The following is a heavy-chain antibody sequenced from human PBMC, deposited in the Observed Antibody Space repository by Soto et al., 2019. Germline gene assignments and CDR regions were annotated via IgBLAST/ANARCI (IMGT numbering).Heavy chain of an antibody. CDR1: GFTVSSNY. J-gene: IGHJ5*02. CDR2: IYSGGST. CDR3: ARALSERLLWFGELPFGLRFDP. Sequence: GGSLRLSCAASGFTVSSNYMSWVRQAPGKGLEWVSVIYSGGSTYYADSVKGRFTISRDNSKNTLYLQMNSLRAEDTAVYYCARALSERLLWFGELPFGLRFDPWGQGTLVTVSS. D-gene: IGHD3-10*01. V-gene: IGHV3-66*01.